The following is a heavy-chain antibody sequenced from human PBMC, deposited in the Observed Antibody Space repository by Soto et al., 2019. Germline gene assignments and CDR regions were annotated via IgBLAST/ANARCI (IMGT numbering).Heavy chain of an antibody. J-gene: IGHJ4*02. CDR1: GGTFSSYT. CDR3: AGGLPRGYSGYYYGACDY. Sequence: QVQLVQSGAEVKKPGSSVKVSCKASGGTFSSYTISWVRQAPGQGLEWMGRIIPILGIANYAQKFQGRVTITADKSTSTAYMELSSLRSEDTAVYYCAGGLPRGYSGYYYGACDYWGQGTLVTVSS. CDR2: IIPILGIA. V-gene: IGHV1-69*02. D-gene: IGHD5-12*01.